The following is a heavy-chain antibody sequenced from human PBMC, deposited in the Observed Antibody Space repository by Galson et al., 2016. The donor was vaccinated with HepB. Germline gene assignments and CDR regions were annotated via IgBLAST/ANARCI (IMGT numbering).Heavy chain of an antibody. CDR3: ARGARIAVTGTVWGYYYGLDV. V-gene: IGHV1-46*01. CDR2: INPSGGNT. J-gene: IGHJ6*02. CDR1: GYTFTSYY. Sequence: SVTVSCKASGYTFTSYYLHWVRQAPGQGLEWVGIINPSGGNTSKAQKFQGRVTMTRDTSTSTVYLELSSLRSEDTALYYCARGARIAVTGTVWGYYYGLDVWGQGTTVTVSS. D-gene: IGHD6-13*01.